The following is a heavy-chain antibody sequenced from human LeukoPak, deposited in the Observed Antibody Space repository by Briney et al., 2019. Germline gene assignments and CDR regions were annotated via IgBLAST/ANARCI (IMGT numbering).Heavy chain of an antibody. CDR3: ARGGGDWGFHQSDY. V-gene: IGHV4-38-2*02. J-gene: IGHJ4*02. D-gene: IGHD2-21*01. Sequence: KPSETLSLTCTVSGYSISSGYYWGWIRQPPGKGLEWIGSIYHSGSTYYNPSLKSRVTISVDTSKNQFSLKLSSVTAADTAVYYCARGGGDWGFHQSDYWGQGTLVTVSS. CDR1: GYSISSGYY. CDR2: IYHSGST.